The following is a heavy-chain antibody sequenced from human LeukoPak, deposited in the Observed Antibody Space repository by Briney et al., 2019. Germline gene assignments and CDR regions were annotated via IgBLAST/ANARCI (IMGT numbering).Heavy chain of an antibody. CDR3: ARDFEGNCGGDCYWGAFDI. CDR2: VNPNSGGT. D-gene: IGHD2-21*02. CDR1: GYTFTGYY. V-gene: IGHV1-2*02. Sequence: ASVKVSCKASGYTFTGYYMHWVRQAPGQGLEWMGWVNPNSGGTNYAQKFQGRVTMTRDTSISTAYMELSRLRSDDTAVYYCARDFEGNCGGDCYWGAFDIWGQGTMVTVSS. J-gene: IGHJ3*02.